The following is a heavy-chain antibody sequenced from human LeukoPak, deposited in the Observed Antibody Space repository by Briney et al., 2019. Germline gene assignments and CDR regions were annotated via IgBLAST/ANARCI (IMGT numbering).Heavy chain of an antibody. V-gene: IGHV1-69*13. D-gene: IGHD4-11*01. CDR2: IIPIFGTA. CDR3: ARDDYSNYPSDY. J-gene: IGHJ4*02. CDR1: GNTLTGYY. Sequence: ASVKASCKASGNTLTGYYMHWVRQAPGQGLEWMGGIIPIFGTANYAQKFQGRVTITADESTSTAYMELSSLRSEDTAVYYCARDDYSNYPSDYWGQGTLVTVSS.